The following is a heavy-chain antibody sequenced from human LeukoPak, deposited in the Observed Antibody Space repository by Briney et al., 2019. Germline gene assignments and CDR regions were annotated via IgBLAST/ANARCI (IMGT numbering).Heavy chain of an antibody. CDR1: GFTFNYYA. J-gene: IGHJ4*02. D-gene: IGHD6-19*01. V-gene: IGHV3-23*01. Sequence: GGSLRLSCAASGFTFNYYAMNWVRQAPGKGLEWVSAILGGGGTTSYADSVKGRFTISRDNSKNTLYLQMNSLRAEDTAVYYCAKVDGYSSGWYSGDDYWGQGTLVTVSS. CDR2: ILGGGGTT. CDR3: AKVDGYSSGWYSGDDY.